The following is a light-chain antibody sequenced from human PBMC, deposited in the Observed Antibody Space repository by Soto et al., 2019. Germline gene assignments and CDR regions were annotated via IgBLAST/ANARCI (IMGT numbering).Light chain of an antibody. CDR2: DAS. CDR3: RQRSDWPIT. V-gene: IGKV3-11*01. J-gene: IGKJ5*01. Sequence: EIVLTQSPASLSLSPGEGATLSCRASQSVSTYLAWFQQKFGQPPRLLIYDASKRATGIPARFSGSGSGTDFTLTINSLDPDDFAVYYCRQRSDWPITFGQGTRLEI. CDR1: QSVSTY.